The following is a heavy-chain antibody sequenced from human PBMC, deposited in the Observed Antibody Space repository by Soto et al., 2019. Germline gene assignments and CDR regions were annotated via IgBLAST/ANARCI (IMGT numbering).Heavy chain of an antibody. V-gene: IGHV3-48*03. J-gene: IGHJ3*01. CDR1: GFTFSSFE. CDR2: ISGSGNTI. CDR3: AREQWLADPFDF. D-gene: IGHD6-19*01. Sequence: DVQLVESGGGLVQPGGSLRLSCAVSGFTFSSFEMNWVRQAPGKGLGWLSYISGSGNTIYYADSVKGRVTISRDNAKNSLNLQMNSLRAEDSAVYYCAREQWLADPFDFWGQGTVVTVSS.